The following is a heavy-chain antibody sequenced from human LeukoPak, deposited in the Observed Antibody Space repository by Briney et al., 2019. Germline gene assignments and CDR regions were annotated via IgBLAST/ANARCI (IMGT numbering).Heavy chain of an antibody. CDR1: GFTFSSYS. CDR2: ISSSSSYI. Sequence: GGSLGLSCAASGFTFSSYSMNWVRQAPGKGLEWVSSISSSSSYIYYADSVKGRFTISRDNAKNSLYLQMNSLRAEDTAVYYCARVRSSGWYYYYMDVWGKGTTVTVSS. CDR3: ARVRSSGWYYYYMDV. V-gene: IGHV3-21*01. J-gene: IGHJ6*03. D-gene: IGHD6-19*01.